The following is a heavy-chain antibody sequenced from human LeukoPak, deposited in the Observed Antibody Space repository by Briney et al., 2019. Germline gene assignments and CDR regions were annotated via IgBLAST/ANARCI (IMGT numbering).Heavy chain of an antibody. Sequence: GASLRLSCAASGFIFSNYAMSWARQAPGGGLEWVSAIVGSGANTYYADSVKGRFTISRDNAKNSVYLQMNSLRAEDTAIYYCVREGYGYNYAFDYWGQGTLVTVSS. D-gene: IGHD5-24*01. J-gene: IGHJ4*02. CDR1: GFIFSNYA. V-gene: IGHV3-23*01. CDR3: VREGYGYNYAFDY. CDR2: IVGSGANT.